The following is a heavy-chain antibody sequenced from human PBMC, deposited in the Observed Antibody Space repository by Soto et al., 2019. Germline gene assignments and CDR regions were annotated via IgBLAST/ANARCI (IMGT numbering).Heavy chain of an antibody. CDR2: IIPIFGTA. CDR1: GGTFSSYA. CDR3: ARRRIQLGFDP. Sequence: ASVKVSCKASGGTFSSYAINWVRQAPGQGLEWMGGIIPIFGTANYAQKFQGRVTITADKSTSTAYMELSSLRSEDTAVYYCARRRIQLGFDPWGQGTLVTVSS. D-gene: IGHD5-18*01. J-gene: IGHJ5*02. V-gene: IGHV1-69*06.